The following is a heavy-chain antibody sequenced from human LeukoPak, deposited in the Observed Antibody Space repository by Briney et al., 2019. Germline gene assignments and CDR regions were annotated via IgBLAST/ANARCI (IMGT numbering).Heavy chain of an antibody. J-gene: IGHJ5*02. V-gene: IGHV3-30*04. CDR2: ISYDGSNK. CDR3: AGEVYGSGSYYNFRFDP. D-gene: IGHD3-10*01. Sequence: GRSLRLSCAASGFTLSSYAMHWVRQAPGKGLEWVAVISYDGSNKYYADSVKGRFTISRDNSKNTLYLQMNSLRAEDTAVYYCAGEVYGSGSYYNFRFDPWGQGTLVTVSS. CDR1: GFTLSSYA.